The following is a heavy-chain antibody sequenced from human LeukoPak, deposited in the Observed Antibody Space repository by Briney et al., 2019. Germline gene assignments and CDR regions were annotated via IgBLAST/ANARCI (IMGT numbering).Heavy chain of an antibody. D-gene: IGHD6-13*01. CDR3: ARLSSWFNWFDP. CDR1: GGSFSGYY. Sequence: SETLSLTCAVYGGSFSGYYWSWIRQPPGKGLEWIGEINHSGSTYYNPSLKSRVTISVDTSKNQFSLKLSSVTAADTAVYYCARLSSWFNWFDPWGQGTLVTVSS. V-gene: IGHV4-34*01. J-gene: IGHJ5*02. CDR2: INHSGST.